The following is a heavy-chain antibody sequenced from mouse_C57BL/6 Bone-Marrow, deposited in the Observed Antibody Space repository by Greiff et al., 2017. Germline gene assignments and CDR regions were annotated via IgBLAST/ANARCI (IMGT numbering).Heavy chain of an antibody. CDR2: INYDGSST. V-gene: IGHV5-16*01. Sequence: EVKVVESEGGLVQPGSSMKLSCTASGFTFSDYYMAWVRQVPEKGLEWVANINYDGSSTYYLDSLKSRFIISRDNAKNILYLQMSSLKSEDTATYYCARDRAYYSNYDAMDYWGQGTSVTVSS. CDR3: ARDRAYYSNYDAMDY. D-gene: IGHD2-5*01. J-gene: IGHJ4*01. CDR1: GFTFSDYY.